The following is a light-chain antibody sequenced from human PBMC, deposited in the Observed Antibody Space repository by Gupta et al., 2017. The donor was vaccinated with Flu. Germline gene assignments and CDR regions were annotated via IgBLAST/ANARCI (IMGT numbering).Light chain of an antibody. Sequence: IVITQSPTTLSVSPGERIILSCRASQSIGSILAWYKQKRCRAPRLLIYGPSTRSADIPARFDGSGVGTDVTLTISDRQSEDFAVYFCQQNNGSTPRTFGQGTKVE. CDR3: QQNNGSTPRT. J-gene: IGKJ1*01. V-gene: IGKV3-15*01. CDR1: QSIGSI. CDR2: GPS.